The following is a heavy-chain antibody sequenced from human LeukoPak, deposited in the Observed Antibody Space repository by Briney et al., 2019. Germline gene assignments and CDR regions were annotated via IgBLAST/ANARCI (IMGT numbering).Heavy chain of an antibody. V-gene: IGHV3-33*08. CDR3: ARDNDYYDLHY. Sequence: GGSLRLSCAAPGFTFSSYSMNWVRQAPGKGLEWLAVVWYDDAVKNYADSVKGRFTISRDNSKNTLFLQMNNLSAEDTAVYYCARDNDYYDLHYWGQGTLVTVSS. CDR2: VWYDDAVK. D-gene: IGHD3-22*01. J-gene: IGHJ4*02. CDR1: GFTFSSYS.